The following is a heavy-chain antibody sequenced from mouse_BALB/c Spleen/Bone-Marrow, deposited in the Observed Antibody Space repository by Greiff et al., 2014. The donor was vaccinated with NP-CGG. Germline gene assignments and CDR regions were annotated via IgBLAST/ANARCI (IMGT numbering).Heavy chain of an antibody. V-gene: IGHV1-5*01. D-gene: IGHD2-4*01. CDR1: GYSFTSYW. J-gene: IGHJ4*01. CDR2: IYPGNSXX. Sequence: VQLKESGTVLARPGASVKMSCKASGYSFTSYWMYWVKQRPGQGLEWIGAIYPGNSXXXYXXXXXXXAKXTAVSXASTAYMELSSLTNEDSAVYYCARSPTMITTYSGAMDYWGQGTSVTVSS. CDR3: ARSPTMITTYSGAMDY.